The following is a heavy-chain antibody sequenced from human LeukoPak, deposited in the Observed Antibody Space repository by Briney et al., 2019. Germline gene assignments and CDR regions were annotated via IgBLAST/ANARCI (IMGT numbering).Heavy chain of an antibody. CDR3: ANPTVTDDAFDI. CDR1: GFTSSRYS. CDR2: ISSSSSYI. V-gene: IGHV3-21*04. Sequence: PGVSLRLSCAASGFTSSRYSMNWVRQAPGKGLEWVSSISSSSSYIYYADSVKGRFTISRDNSKNTLYLQMNSLRAEDTAVYYCANPTVTDDAFDIWGQGTMVTVSS. D-gene: IGHD4-17*01. J-gene: IGHJ3*02.